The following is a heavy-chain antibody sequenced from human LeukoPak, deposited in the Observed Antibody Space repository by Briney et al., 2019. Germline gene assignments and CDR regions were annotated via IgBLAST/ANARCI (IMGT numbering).Heavy chain of an antibody. CDR2: VYHSGSA. Sequence: PSGTLSLTCAVSGGSISSSTWWSWVRQPPGEGLEWIGRVYHSGSATYNPSLKSRVSISVDKSKNQFSLKLSSVTAADTAVYYCARGRYCSSTSCFNWLDPWGQGTLVTVSS. CDR3: ARGRYCSSTSCFNWLDP. J-gene: IGHJ5*02. V-gene: IGHV4-4*02. D-gene: IGHD2-2*01. CDR1: GGSISSSTW.